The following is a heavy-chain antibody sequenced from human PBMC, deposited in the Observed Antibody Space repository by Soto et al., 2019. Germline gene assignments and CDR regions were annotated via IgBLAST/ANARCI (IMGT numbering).Heavy chain of an antibody. CDR2: FYPGDSDI. V-gene: IGHV5-51*01. CDR3: ARGVKRGSHFYGMDV. D-gene: IGHD2-15*01. CDR1: VYSFTTYC. J-gene: IGHJ6*02. Sequence: GEYLKISCVGSVYSFTTYCVAWVRQMPGKGLEWMWLFYPGDSDITYSPSFQGQVTISGDKSITTAYLQWSSLKASDTAIYYCARGVKRGSHFYGMDVWGQGTTVTVSS.